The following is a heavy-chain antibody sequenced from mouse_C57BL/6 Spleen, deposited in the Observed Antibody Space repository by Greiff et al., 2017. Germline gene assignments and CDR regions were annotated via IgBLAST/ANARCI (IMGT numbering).Heavy chain of an antibody. D-gene: IGHD2-2*01. CDR2: INPYNGGT. J-gene: IGHJ1*03. V-gene: IGHV1-19*01. CDR1: GYTFPDYY. Sequence: EVQLQQSGPVLVKPGASVKMSCKASGYTFPDYYMNWVKQSHGKSLEWIGVINPYNGGTSYNQKFKGKATLTVDKSSSTAYMELNSLTSEDSAVYYCARRGGYDERYFDVWGTGTTVTVSS. CDR3: ARRGGYDERYFDV.